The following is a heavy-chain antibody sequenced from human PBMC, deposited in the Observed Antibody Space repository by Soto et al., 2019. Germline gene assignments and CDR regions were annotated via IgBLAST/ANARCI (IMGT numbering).Heavy chain of an antibody. CDR1: GFSLSARGVG. Sequence: QITLKESGPALVKPTQTLTLTCTVSGFSLSARGVGVSWIRQPPGKALEWLGIIHWNDDKRYSPSLQSRLTITKDTSKDQVVLTMTNMDPLDTATYYCAHSPWGATPDYWGQGTLVTVSS. CDR3: AHSPWGATPDY. CDR2: IHWNDDK. D-gene: IGHD3-16*01. V-gene: IGHV2-5*01. J-gene: IGHJ4*02.